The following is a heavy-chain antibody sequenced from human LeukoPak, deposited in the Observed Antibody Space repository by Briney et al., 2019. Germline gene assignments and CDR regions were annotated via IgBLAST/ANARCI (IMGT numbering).Heavy chain of an antibody. CDR3: AKFSGSYRSHDAFDI. J-gene: IGHJ3*02. Sequence: GGSLRLSCTVSGFTVSSNSMSWVRQAPGKGLEWVSFIYGDNTYYADSVKGRFTISRDNSKNTLYLQMNSLRAEDTAVYYCAKFSGSYRSHDAFDIWGQGTMVTVSS. CDR1: GFTVSSNS. D-gene: IGHD1-26*01. V-gene: IGHV3-53*01. CDR2: IYGDNT.